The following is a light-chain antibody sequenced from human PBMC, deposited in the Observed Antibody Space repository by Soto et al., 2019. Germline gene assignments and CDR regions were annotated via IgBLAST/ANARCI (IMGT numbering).Light chain of an antibody. CDR3: SSYTSSGTVV. J-gene: IGLJ2*01. Sequence: QSALTQPASVSGSPGQSITLSCTGTSSDVGFYDYVSWYQQHPGKAPKVMIYEVSNRPSGVSNRFSASKSGNTASLTISGSQAEDEADYYCSSYTSSGTVVFGGGTKLTVL. V-gene: IGLV2-14*03. CDR2: EVS. CDR1: SSDVGFYDY.